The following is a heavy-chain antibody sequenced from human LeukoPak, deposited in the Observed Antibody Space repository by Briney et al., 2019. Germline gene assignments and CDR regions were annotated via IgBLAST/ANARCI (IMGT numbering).Heavy chain of an antibody. V-gene: IGHV3-7*01. D-gene: IGHD3-3*01. CDR3: ARVLRFFRLFDY. J-gene: IGHJ4*02. Sequence: GSLRLSCAASGFTFSSYWMTWVRQAPGKGLEWVANIKQDGSEKYYVDSVKGRFTISRDNAKNSLYLQMNSLRAEDTAVYYCARVLRFFRLFDYWGQGTLVTVSS. CDR1: GFTFSSYW. CDR2: IKQDGSEK.